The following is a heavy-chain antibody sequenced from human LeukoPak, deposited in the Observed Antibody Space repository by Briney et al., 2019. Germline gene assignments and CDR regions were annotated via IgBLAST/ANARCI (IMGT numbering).Heavy chain of an antibody. Sequence: ASVKVSCKASGYTFTGYYMHWVRQAPGQGLEWMGWINPNSGGTNSAQKFQGRVTMTRDTSITTAYMELSRLRSDDTAVYYCAIGTITRATAGLGYWGQGTLVTVSS. J-gene: IGHJ4*02. V-gene: IGHV1-2*02. CDR2: INPNSGGT. CDR3: AIGTITRATAGLGY. CDR1: GYTFTGYY. D-gene: IGHD5-24*01.